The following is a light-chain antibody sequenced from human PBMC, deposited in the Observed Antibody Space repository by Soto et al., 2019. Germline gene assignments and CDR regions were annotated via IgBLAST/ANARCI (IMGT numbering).Light chain of an antibody. CDR2: WVS. J-gene: IGKJ1*01. Sequence: DVVMTQSPLSLPVTLGQPASISCRSSQGLVYEDGNTYLNWFQQRPGQSPRRLIYWVSNRDSGVPDRVSGSGSGSDFTLKISRVEAEDVGLYYCLQGTHWPWTFGQGTKVEIK. CDR1: QGLVYEDGNTY. CDR3: LQGTHWPWT. V-gene: IGKV2-30*01.